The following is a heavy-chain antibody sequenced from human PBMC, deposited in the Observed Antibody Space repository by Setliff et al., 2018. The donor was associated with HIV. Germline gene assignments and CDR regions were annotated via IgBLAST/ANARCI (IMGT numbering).Heavy chain of an antibody. D-gene: IGHD1-26*01. CDR3: ATRRGGYSGSEFWFDP. CDR2: IIPILGIA. V-gene: IGHV1-69*10. CDR1: GDTFSSYA. Sequence: ASVKVSCKASGDTFSSYAISWVRQAPGQGLEWMGGIIPILGIANYAQKFQDRVTITADKSTSTVFMQLSSLRSEDTAVYYCATRRGGYSGSEFWFDPWGQGTLVTVSS. J-gene: IGHJ5*02.